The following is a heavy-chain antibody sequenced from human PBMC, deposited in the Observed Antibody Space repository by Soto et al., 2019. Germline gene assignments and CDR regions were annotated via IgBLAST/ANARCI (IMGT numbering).Heavy chain of an antibody. V-gene: IGHV1-69*01. CDR3: ARTLRAARRWGCFAP. Sequence: QVQLVQSGAEVKKPGSSVKVSCKASGGTFSSYAISWVRQAPGQGLEWMGGIIPIFGTANYAQKFQGRVTITADESTSTAYRELSSLRSGDRAVYYCARTLRAARRWGCFAPWGQGTLVTVSS. D-gene: IGHD6-6*01. CDR1: GGTFSSYA. J-gene: IGHJ5*02. CDR2: IIPIFGTA.